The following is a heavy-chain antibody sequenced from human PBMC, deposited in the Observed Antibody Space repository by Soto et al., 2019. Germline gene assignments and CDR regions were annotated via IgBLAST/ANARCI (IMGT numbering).Heavy chain of an antibody. CDR1: GYCSTSYW. CDR3: ARHYCSSTSCYPVDYYYYGMDV. J-gene: IGHJ6*02. CDR2: ISQSGSNT. Sequence: GAALKIPCKGSGYCSTSYWIGGVGQMPGKGLGWLGNISQSGSNTRYSPSSHGQVTNSADNSNNTAYLQWSSLNASDTAMYYCARHYCSSTSCYPVDYYYYGMDVWGQGTTVTVSS. V-gene: IGHV5-51*01. D-gene: IGHD2-2*01.